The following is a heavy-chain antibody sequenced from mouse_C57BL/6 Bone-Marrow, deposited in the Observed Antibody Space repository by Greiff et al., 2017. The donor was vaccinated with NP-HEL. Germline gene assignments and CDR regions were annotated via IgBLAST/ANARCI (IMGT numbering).Heavy chain of an antibody. CDR3: TTADYDVWFAY. J-gene: IGHJ3*01. CDR2: IDPENGDT. Sequence: EVKVVESGAELVRPGASVKLSCTASGFNIKDDYMHWVKQRPEQGLEWIGWIDPENGDTEYASKFQGKATITADTSSNTAYLQLSSLTSEDTAVYYCTTADYDVWFAYWGQGTLVTVSA. D-gene: IGHD2-4*01. CDR1: GFNIKDDY. V-gene: IGHV14-4*01.